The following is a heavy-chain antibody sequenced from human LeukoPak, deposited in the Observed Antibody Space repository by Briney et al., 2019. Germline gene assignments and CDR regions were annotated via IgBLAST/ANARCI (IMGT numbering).Heavy chain of an antibody. J-gene: IGHJ3*02. CDR1: GFTFSSYS. V-gene: IGHV3-21*01. CDR2: ISSSSSYI. D-gene: IGHD3-9*01. CDR3: ARGLEITYDILTGFAFDI. Sequence: GGSLRLSCAASGFTFSSYSMNWVRQAPGKGLEWVSSISSSSSYIYYADSVKGRFTISRDNAKNSLYLQMNSLRAEDTAVYYCARGLEITYDILTGFAFDIWGQGTMVTVSS.